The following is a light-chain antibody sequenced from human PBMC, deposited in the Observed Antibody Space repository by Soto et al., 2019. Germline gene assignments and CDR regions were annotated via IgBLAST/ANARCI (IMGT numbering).Light chain of an antibody. CDR3: QQLTRYPSN. Sequence: IQLTQSPSSLSASVGDRVTVTCRASEDITNYLAWYQQKVGKAPKLLIYDASTLHSGVPSRFSGSGSGTDFTLTISGLQPEEFASYYCQQLTRYPSNFGGGTKVEIK. J-gene: IGKJ4*01. CDR1: EDITNY. V-gene: IGKV1-9*01. CDR2: DAS.